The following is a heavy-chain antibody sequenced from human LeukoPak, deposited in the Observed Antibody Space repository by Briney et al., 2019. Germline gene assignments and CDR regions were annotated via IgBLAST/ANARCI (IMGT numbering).Heavy chain of an antibody. Sequence: GASVKVSCXASGYTFTGYYMHWVRQAPGQGLEWMGWINPNSGGTNYAQKFQGRVTMTRDTSISTAYMELSRLRSDDTAVYYCARSRLVVVPAAILYWGQGTLVTVS. CDR1: GYTFTGYY. J-gene: IGHJ4*02. CDR2: INPNSGGT. D-gene: IGHD2-2*02. V-gene: IGHV1-2*02. CDR3: ARSRLVVVPAAILY.